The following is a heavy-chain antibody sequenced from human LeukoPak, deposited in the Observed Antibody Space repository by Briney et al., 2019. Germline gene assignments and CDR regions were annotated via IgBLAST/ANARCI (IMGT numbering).Heavy chain of an antibody. D-gene: IGHD6-19*01. CDR3: ASSGWYRGY. CDR2: INHSGST. V-gene: IGHV4-34*01. Sequence: SETLSLTCAVYGGSFSGYYWSWLRQPPGKGLEWIGEINHSGSTNYNPSLKSRVTISVDTSKNQFSLKLSSVTAAGTAVYYCASSGWYRGYWGQGTLVTVSS. J-gene: IGHJ4*02. CDR1: GGSFSGYY.